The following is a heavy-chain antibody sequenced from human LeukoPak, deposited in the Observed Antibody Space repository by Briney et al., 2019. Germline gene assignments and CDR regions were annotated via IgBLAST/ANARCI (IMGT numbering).Heavy chain of an antibody. CDR3: ARADIVATSGFDY. Sequence: SETLSLTCTVSGGSMSPYHWGWIRQPPGKGLEWTGYIYYSGSTNYNPSLKSRVTISVDTSKNQFSLKLSSVTAADTAVYYCARADIVATSGFDYWGQGTLVTVSS. CDR1: GGSMSPYH. V-gene: IGHV4-59*12. J-gene: IGHJ4*02. D-gene: IGHD5-12*01. CDR2: IYYSGST.